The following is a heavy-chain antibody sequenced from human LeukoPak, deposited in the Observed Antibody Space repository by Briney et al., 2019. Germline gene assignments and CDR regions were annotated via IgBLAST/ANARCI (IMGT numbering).Heavy chain of an antibody. CDR1: GGSISSGGYS. CDR3: ARGPGGSSSSDFDY. Sequence: SETLSLTCAVSGGSISSGGYSWSWIRQPPGKGLEWIGYIYHSGSTYYNPSLKSRVTISVDRSKNQFSLKLSSVTAADTAVYYCARGPGGSSSSDFDYWGQGTLVTVSS. J-gene: IGHJ4*02. CDR2: IYHSGST. D-gene: IGHD6-6*01. V-gene: IGHV4-30-2*01.